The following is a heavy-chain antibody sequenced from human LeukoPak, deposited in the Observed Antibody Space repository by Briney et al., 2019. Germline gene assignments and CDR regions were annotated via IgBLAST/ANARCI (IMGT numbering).Heavy chain of an antibody. Sequence: QPGGSLRLSCAASGLTFSSYAMSWVRQAPGMGLAWVSAISGSGGSTYYADSVKGRFTISRDTSKNTLYLQMNSLRAEDTAVYYCARGRYYDNSVYYYFDYWGQGTLVTVS. CDR1: GLTFSSYA. D-gene: IGHD3-22*01. CDR3: ARGRYYDNSVYYYFDY. J-gene: IGHJ4*02. V-gene: IGHV3-23*01. CDR2: ISGSGGST.